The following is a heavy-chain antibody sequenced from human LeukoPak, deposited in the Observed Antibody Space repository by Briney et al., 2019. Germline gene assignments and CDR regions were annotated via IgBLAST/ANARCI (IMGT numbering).Heavy chain of an antibody. J-gene: IGHJ6*02. CDR3: ARGRLTTVTTWYYHGMDV. Sequence: ASVKVSSKASGYTFTSYDIHWVRQATGQGPEWMGWMNPNSGNTGDGQKFQGRVTMTRDTSITTAYMELRSLRSEYTAVYYCARGRLTTVTTWYYHGMDVWGQGTTVTVS. CDR2: MNPNSGNT. CDR1: GYTFTSYD. V-gene: IGHV1-8*01. D-gene: IGHD4-17*01.